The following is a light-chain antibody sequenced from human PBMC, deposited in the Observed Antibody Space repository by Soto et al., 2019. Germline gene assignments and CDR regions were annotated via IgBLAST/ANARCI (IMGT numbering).Light chain of an antibody. J-gene: IGKJ1*01. CDR3: QQYGNSFRT. V-gene: IGKV3-20*01. CDR2: AAS. Sequence: EIVLTQSPGTLSLSPGERAILSCRASQSVSSSYLAWYQQKPGQAPRLLIYAASSRATYIPDRFSGSGSGTDFTLTISRLEPEDFAVYYCQQYGNSFRTFGQGTNVEIK. CDR1: QSVSSSY.